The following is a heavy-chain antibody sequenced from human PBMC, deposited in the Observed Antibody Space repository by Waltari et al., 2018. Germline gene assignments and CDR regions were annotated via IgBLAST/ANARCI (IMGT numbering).Heavy chain of an antibody. CDR2: IRYDGSNR. J-gene: IGHJ4*02. D-gene: IGHD7-27*01. Sequence: QVQLVESGGGVVQPGGSLRLSCAASGFTFSSYGMHWVRQAPGKGLEWVAFIRYDGSNRYYADSVKGRFTISRDNSKNTLYLQMNSLRAEYTAVYYCASGEPPSQWGQGTLVTVSS. CDR3: ASGEPPSQ. CDR1: GFTFSSYG. V-gene: IGHV3-30*02.